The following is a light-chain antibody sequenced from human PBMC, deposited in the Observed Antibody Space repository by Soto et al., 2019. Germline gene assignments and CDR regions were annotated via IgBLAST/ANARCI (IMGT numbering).Light chain of an antibody. CDR1: TSDVGSYNR. CDR3: SLFTSSSTYV. CDR2: EVS. V-gene: IGLV2-18*01. J-gene: IGLJ1*01. Sequence: QSALTQPPSVSGSPGQSVTISCTGTTSDVGSYNRVSWYQQPPGTAPRLMIYEVSNRPSGVPDRVSGSKSGNTASLTISGLQAEYESDYHCSLFTSSSTYVFVTGTKLTLL.